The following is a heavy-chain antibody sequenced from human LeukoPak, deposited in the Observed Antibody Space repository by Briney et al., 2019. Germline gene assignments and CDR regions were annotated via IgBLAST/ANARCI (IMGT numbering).Heavy chain of an antibody. CDR2: ISSSTSTI. D-gene: IGHD1-20*01. V-gene: IGHV3-48*04. Sequence: GGSLRLSCAASGFTFSSYGMNWVRQTPGKGLEWVSFISSSTSTIYYADSVKGRFTISRDNAKNSLYLQMNSLRAEDTAVYYCARGPNWNDGTVRLGSDYYYGMDVWGQGTTVTVSS. J-gene: IGHJ6*02. CDR1: GFTFSSYG. CDR3: ARGPNWNDGTVRLGSDYYYGMDV.